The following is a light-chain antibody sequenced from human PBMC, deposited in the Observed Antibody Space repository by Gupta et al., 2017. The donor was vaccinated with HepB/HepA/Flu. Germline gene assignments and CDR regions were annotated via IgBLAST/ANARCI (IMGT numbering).Light chain of an antibody. Sequence: QSALTQPASVSGSPGQSITISCTGTSSDVGGYNYVSWYQQHPGKAPKLMIYDVSNRPSGVSNRFSGSKSGNTASLTISGLQAEDEADYYGSSYTSSSTCVFGGGTKLTVL. CDR3: SSYTSSSTCV. V-gene: IGLV2-14*01. J-gene: IGLJ3*02. CDR2: DVS. CDR1: SSDVGGYNY.